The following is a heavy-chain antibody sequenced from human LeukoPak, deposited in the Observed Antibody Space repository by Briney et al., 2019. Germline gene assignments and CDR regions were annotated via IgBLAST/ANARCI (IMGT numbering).Heavy chain of an antibody. V-gene: IGHV3-30*02. CDR2: IRYDGSNK. D-gene: IGHD1-26*01. CDR1: GFTFSSYG. Sequence: PGGSLRLSCAASGFTFSSYGMHWVRQAPGKGLGWVAFIRYDGSNKYYADSVKGRFTISRDNSKNTLYLQMNSLRAEDTAVYYCAKDPNGSYYKGFDPWGQGTLVTVSS. CDR3: AKDPNGSYYKGFDP. J-gene: IGHJ5*02.